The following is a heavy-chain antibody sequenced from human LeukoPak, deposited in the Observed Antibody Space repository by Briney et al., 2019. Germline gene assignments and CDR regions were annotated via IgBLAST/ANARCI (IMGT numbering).Heavy chain of an antibody. Sequence: GGSLRLSCAASGFTFSSYGMSWVRQAPGKGLEWVSAISGSGGSTYYADSVKGRFTISRDNSKNALYLQMNSLRAEDTAVYYCARGAPGDYYDSSGYFDYWGQGTLVTVSS. CDR3: ARGAPGDYYDSSGYFDY. D-gene: IGHD3-22*01. V-gene: IGHV3-23*01. CDR2: ISGSGGST. CDR1: GFTFSSYG. J-gene: IGHJ4*02.